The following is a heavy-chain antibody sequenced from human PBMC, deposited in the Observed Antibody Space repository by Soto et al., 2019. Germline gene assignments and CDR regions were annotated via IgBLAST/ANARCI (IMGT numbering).Heavy chain of an antibody. CDR2: IYYSGST. CDR1: GGSISSGDYY. D-gene: IGHD6-13*01. CDR3: AGRLIAAPVTAWFDP. Sequence: QVQLQESGPGLVKPSQTLSLTCTVSGGSISSGDYYWSWVRQPPGKGLEWIGYIYYSGSTYYNPSLKTRRTISVDPSKHRFSLKLSSVTAADTAVYSGAGRLIAAPVTAWFDPWGQGTLVTVSS. J-gene: IGHJ5*02. V-gene: IGHV4-30-4*01.